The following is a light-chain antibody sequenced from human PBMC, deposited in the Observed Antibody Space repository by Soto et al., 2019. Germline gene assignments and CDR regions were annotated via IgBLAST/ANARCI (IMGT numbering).Light chain of an antibody. CDR3: RQYGSTPFT. Sequence: EIVLTQSPGTLSLSPGDRATLSCRASQSVSTNYLAWYQQKLGQAPRLLIYGASSRATGIPDRFSGSGSGTDFTLTISRLEPEDFAVYYCRQYGSTPFTFGPGTKVDIK. V-gene: IGKV3-20*01. CDR1: QSVSTNY. J-gene: IGKJ3*01. CDR2: GAS.